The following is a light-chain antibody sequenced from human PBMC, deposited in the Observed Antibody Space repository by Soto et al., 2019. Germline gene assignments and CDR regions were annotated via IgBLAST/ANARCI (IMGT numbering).Light chain of an antibody. Sequence: DIQMTQSPPSLSASVGDRVTITCQASHDIGNSLNWYQDKPGQAPKLVIYDAYNLETGVPSTLSGSGYGTHFTFTISSLRPEDIATYYCQKSDHLPLFGPGTKVDIK. V-gene: IGKV1-33*01. CDR3: QKSDHLPL. CDR2: DAY. CDR1: HDIGNS. J-gene: IGKJ3*01.